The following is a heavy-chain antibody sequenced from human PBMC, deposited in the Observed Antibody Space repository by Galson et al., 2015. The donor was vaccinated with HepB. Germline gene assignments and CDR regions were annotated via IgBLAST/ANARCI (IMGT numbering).Heavy chain of an antibody. Sequence: SLRLSCAASGFTFSSYAMSWVRQAPGEGLEWVSAISGSGDDTYYADSVRGRFTISRDNSKNTLYLQMNSLRAEDTAVYYCAKSGRSIAVAAPDYGGQGTLVTVSS. V-gene: IGHV3-23*01. CDR3: AKSGRSIAVAAPDY. CDR1: GFTFSSYA. D-gene: IGHD6-19*01. CDR2: ISGSGDDT. J-gene: IGHJ4*02.